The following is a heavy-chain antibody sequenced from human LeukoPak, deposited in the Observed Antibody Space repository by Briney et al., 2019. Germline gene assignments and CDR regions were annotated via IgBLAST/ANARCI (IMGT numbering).Heavy chain of an antibody. CDR1: GYSISSGYW. Sequence: SETLSLTCVVSGYSISSGYWWSWVRQSPGKGLEWIGEILHSVSTNYNPSLKSRVTISVDTSNNQFSLKLTSVTAADTAMYYCARVGYYDSSGDDAFDIWGQGTMVTVSS. D-gene: IGHD3-22*01. CDR3: ARVGYYDSSGDDAFDI. CDR2: ILHSVST. J-gene: IGHJ3*02. V-gene: IGHV4-4*02.